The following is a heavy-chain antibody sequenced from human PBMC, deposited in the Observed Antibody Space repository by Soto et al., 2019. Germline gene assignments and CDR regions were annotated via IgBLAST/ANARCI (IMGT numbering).Heavy chain of an antibody. CDR3: ASPGYALLYYFDY. D-gene: IGHD5-12*01. V-gene: IGHV3-23*01. CDR1: GFTFSSYA. J-gene: IGHJ4*02. CDR2: ISGSGGST. Sequence: EVQLLESGGGLVQPGGSLRLSCAASGFTFSSYAMSRVRQAPGKGLEWVSAISGSGGSTYYADSVKGWFTISRDNSKNTLYLQMNSLRAEDTAVYYCASPGYALLYYFDYWGQGTLVTVSS.